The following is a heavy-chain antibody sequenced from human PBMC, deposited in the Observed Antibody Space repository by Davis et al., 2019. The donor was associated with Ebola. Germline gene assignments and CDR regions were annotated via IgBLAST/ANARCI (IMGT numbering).Heavy chain of an antibody. CDR1: GFTVSSNY. Sequence: GESLKISCAASGFTVSSNYMSWVRQAPGKGLEWVSVIYSVGSTYYADSVKGRFTISRDNSKNTLYVQMNSLRAEDTAVYYCARDGYNEYYGMDVWGQGTTVTVSS. V-gene: IGHV3-53*01. CDR2: IYSVGST. J-gene: IGHJ6*02. CDR3: ARDGYNEYYGMDV. D-gene: IGHD5-24*01.